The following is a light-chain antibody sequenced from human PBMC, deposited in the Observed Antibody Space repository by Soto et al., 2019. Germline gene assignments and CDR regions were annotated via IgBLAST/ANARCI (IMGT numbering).Light chain of an antibody. V-gene: IGKV1-8*01. J-gene: IGKJ1*01. CDR3: QQYYSYPRT. CDR1: QGISSY. Sequence: IEMTQSPSARSSCTGDIFTITCGASQGISSYLAWYQQKPGKAPKLLIYAASTLQSGVPSRFSGSGSGTDFTLTISCLQSEDFATYYCQQYYSYPRTFGQGTKVDIK. CDR2: AAS.